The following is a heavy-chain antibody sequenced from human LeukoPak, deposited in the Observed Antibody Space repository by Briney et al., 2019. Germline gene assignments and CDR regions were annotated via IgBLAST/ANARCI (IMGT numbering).Heavy chain of an antibody. D-gene: IGHD4-17*01. J-gene: IGHJ3*02. CDR1: GGSFSGYY. CDR3: ARHRLRSRAFDI. CDR2: INHSGST. V-gene: IGHV4-34*01. Sequence: PSETLSLTCAVYGGSFSGYYWSWIRQPPGKGLEWIGEINHSGSTNYNPSHKSRVTISVDTSKNQFSLKLSSVTAADTAVYYCARHRLRSRAFDIWGQGTTVTVSS.